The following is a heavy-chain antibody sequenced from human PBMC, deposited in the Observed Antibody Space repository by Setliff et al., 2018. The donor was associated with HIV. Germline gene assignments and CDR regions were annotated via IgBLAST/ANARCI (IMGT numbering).Heavy chain of an antibody. D-gene: IGHD3-10*01. CDR1: GGSVRRNY. V-gene: IGHV4-4*09. CDR3: ARRIDNSGSFPDKNWFDT. J-gene: IGHJ5*02. CDR2: IFTSGST. Sequence: SETLSLTCTVSGGSVRRNYWGWIRQPPGRGLEWIGYIFTSGSTKYNPSLQSRVTMSIDTSKNQFSLKLTSVTAADTAVYYCARRIDNSGSFPDKNWFDTWGQGSLVTVSS.